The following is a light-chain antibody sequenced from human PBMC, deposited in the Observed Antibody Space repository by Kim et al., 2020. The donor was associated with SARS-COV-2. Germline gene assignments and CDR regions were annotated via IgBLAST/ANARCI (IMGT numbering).Light chain of an antibody. CDR1: GSDVGGYNY. J-gene: IGLJ7*01. CDR2: EVN. V-gene: IGLV2-8*01. Sequence: GQSGTISCTGSGSDVGGYNYVSWYQQHPGEAPKLIVSEVNKRPSGVPDRFSGSKSGNTASLTVSGLQAEDEANYYCSSYAGSGNVVFGGGTQLTVL. CDR3: SSYAGSGNVV.